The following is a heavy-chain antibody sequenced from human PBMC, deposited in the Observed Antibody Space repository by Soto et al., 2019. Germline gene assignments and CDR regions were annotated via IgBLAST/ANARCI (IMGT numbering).Heavy chain of an antibody. CDR2: ISSHGRST. J-gene: IGHJ4*01. CDR1: GLSFDSSC. CDR3: ATLVVRGISTGWAH. D-gene: IGHD6-19*01. Sequence: VGSLRLSCAASGLSFDSSCLPWFRQVPGAGLMWFSRISSHGRSTEYADSVQGRFIISRDNPRNTLFLQMTSLRAEDTALYYCATLVVRGISTGWAHWGHGTLVTVS. V-gene: IGHV3-74*01.